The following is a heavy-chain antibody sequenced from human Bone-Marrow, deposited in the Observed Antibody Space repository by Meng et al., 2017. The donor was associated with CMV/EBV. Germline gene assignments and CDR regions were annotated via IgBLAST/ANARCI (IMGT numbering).Heavy chain of an antibody. CDR2: IYSDSSIT. CDR3: AKDLRGYSNDY. J-gene: IGHJ4*02. V-gene: IGHV3-23*03. CDR1: GFTRSSYP. Sequence: CAASGFTRSSYPMSWVRQATGKGLEWVSIIYSDSSITYYADSVKGRFIISRDNSKNTLDLQMNSLRAEDTAVYYCAKDLRGYSNDYWGQGTLVTVSS. D-gene: IGHD5-12*01.